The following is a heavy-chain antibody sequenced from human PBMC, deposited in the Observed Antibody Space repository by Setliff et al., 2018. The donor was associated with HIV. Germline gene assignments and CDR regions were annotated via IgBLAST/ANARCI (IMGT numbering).Heavy chain of an antibody. CDR3: ARGPLYGHDRGYFDY. CDR1: GYTFTTYG. V-gene: IGHV1-69*13. J-gene: IGHJ4*02. CDR2: IIPIARAP. D-gene: IGHD5-12*01. Sequence: AASVKVSCKPSGYTFTTYGLSWVRQAPGQGLEWMGGIIPIARAPNYAQKFQDRVTITADESTTTVYMEVRSLKSEDTALYYCARGPLYGHDRGYFDYWGQGTLVTVSS.